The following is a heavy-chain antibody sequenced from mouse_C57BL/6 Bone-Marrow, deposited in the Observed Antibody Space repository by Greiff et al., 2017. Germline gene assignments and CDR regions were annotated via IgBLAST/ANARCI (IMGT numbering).Heavy chain of an antibody. CDR3: ARFSSLRDYAMDY. D-gene: IGHD1-1*01. Sequence: QVQLQQPAAELVKPGASVKLSCKASGYTFTSYWMHWVKQRPGQGLEWIGMIHPNSGSTNYNEKFKSKATLTVDKSSSTAYMQLSSLTSEDSAVYYCARFSSLRDYAMDYWGQGTSVTVSS. CDR2: IHPNSGST. J-gene: IGHJ4*01. CDR1: GYTFTSYW. V-gene: IGHV1-64*01.